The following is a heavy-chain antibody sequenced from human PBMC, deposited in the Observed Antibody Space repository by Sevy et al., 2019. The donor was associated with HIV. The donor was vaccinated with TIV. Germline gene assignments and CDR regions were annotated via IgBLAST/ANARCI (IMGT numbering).Heavy chain of an antibody. D-gene: IGHD6-6*01. Sequence: GGSLRLSCAASGFTFSSYAMHWVRQAPGKGLEWVAVISYDGSNKYYADSVKGRFTISRDNSKNTLYLQMNSLRAEDTAVYYCARTNGFSSSSESEYFDYWGQGTLVTVST. CDR1: GFTFSSYA. J-gene: IGHJ4*02. V-gene: IGHV3-30-3*01. CDR2: ISYDGSNK. CDR3: ARTNGFSSSSESEYFDY.